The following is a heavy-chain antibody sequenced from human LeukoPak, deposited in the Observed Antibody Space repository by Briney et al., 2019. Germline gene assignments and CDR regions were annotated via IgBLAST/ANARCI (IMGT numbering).Heavy chain of an antibody. J-gene: IGHJ4*02. V-gene: IGHV3-48*03. D-gene: IGHD6-19*01. CDR3: AKRLANEDY. CDR1: GFTFSSYE. Sequence: GGSLRLSCAASGFTFSSYEMNWVRQAPGKGLEWVSYISSSGSTIYYADSVKGRFTISRDNSKNTLYLQMNSLRAEDTAVYYCAKRLANEDYWGQGTLVTVSS. CDR2: ISSSGSTI.